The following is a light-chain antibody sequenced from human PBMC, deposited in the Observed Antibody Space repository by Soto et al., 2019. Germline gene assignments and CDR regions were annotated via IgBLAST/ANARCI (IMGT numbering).Light chain of an antibody. CDR1: SSDVGAYNY. V-gene: IGLV2-14*01. J-gene: IGLJ3*02. Sequence: QSVLTQPASVSGSPGQSITISCTGTSSDVGAYNYVSWYQQHPGRAPKLIIYEVSNRPSGVSYRFSGSKSGNTASLTISGLQAEDEADYYCSSYTFSSTLTFGGGTKVTVL. CDR3: SSYTFSSTLT. CDR2: EVS.